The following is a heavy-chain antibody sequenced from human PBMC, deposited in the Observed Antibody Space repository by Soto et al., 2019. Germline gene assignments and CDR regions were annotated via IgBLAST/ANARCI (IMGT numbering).Heavy chain of an antibody. CDR2: LYYTGST. V-gene: IGHV4-39*02. D-gene: IGHD3-22*01. J-gene: IGHJ4*02. CDR1: GVSIRSTACY. CDR3: ARRYYYDSSGYYGY. Sequence: LETLCLTCSVSGVSIRSTACYWGWIRQPPGKGLEWIGSLYYTGSTYYNPSLKSRVTMSVDTSKNHFSLKLSSVTAADTAVYYCARRYYYDSSGYYGYWGQGTLVTVSS.